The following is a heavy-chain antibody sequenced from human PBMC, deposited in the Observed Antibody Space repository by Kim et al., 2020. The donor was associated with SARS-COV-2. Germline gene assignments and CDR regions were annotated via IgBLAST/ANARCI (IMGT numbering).Heavy chain of an antibody. CDR3: ARARRGIVVDAFDI. D-gene: IGHD6-19*01. CDR2: IYYSGST. V-gene: IGHV4-31*03. Sequence: SETLSLTCTVSGGSISSGGYYWSWIRQHPGKGLEWIGYIYYSGSTYYNPSLKSRVTISVDTSKNQFSLKLSSVTAADAAVYYCARARRGIVVDAFDIWGHGTMVTVSS. J-gene: IGHJ3*02. CDR1: GGSISSGGYY.